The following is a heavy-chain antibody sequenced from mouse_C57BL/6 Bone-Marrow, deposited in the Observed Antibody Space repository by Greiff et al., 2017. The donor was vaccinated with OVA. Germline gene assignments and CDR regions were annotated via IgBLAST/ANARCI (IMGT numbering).Heavy chain of an antibody. CDR2: IDPANGNT. CDR3: ARRDYYGRRSYFDV. D-gene: IGHD1-1*01. CDR1: GFNIKNTY. Sequence: VHVKQSVAELVRPGASVKLSCTASGFNIKNTYMHWVKQRPEQGLEWIGRIDPANGNTKYAPKFQGKATITADTSSNTAYLQLSSLTSEDTAIYYCARRDYYGRRSYFDVWGTGTTVTVSS. J-gene: IGHJ1*03. V-gene: IGHV14-3*01.